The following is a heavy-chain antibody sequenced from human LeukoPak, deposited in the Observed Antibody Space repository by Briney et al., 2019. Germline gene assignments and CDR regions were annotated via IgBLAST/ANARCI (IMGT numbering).Heavy chain of an antibody. CDR2: ISAYNGNT. Sequence: ASVKVSCKASGYTFTSYGISWVRQAPGQGLEWMGWISAYNGNTNYAQKLQGRVTMTTDTSTSTAYMELRSLRSDDTAVYYCARGPNYYDSSGPTGGFDPWGQGTLVTVSS. V-gene: IGHV1-18*01. D-gene: IGHD3-22*01. CDR3: ARGPNYYDSSGPTGGFDP. J-gene: IGHJ5*02. CDR1: GYTFTSYG.